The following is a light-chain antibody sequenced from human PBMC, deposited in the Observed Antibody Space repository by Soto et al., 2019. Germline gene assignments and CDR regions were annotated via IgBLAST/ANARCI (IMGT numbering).Light chain of an antibody. J-gene: IGKJ2*01. Sequence: DIVLTQSPGTLSLSPGDRATLSCRASQGVSTNYVAWYQQKPGQSPRLLIYGASSRAAGIPDRFSGSGSGPDFTLTISRVEPEDFAVFCCHQYGHSPYTFGQGTKLEIK. V-gene: IGKV3-20*01. CDR1: QGVSTNY. CDR2: GAS. CDR3: HQYGHSPYT.